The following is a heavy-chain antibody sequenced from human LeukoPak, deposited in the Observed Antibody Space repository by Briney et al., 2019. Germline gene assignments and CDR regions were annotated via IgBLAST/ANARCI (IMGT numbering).Heavy chain of an antibody. J-gene: IGHJ4*02. V-gene: IGHV3-7*01. CDR3: ARPVHGGNGLINY. D-gene: IGHD4-23*01. Sequence: GGSLRLSCAASGFTFSSYWMSWVRQAPGKGLEWVANIKQDGREKYYVDSVKGRFTISRDNAKNSVYLQMNSLRAEDTAVYYCARPVHGGNGLINYWGQGTLVTVSS. CDR1: GFTFSSYW. CDR2: IKQDGREK.